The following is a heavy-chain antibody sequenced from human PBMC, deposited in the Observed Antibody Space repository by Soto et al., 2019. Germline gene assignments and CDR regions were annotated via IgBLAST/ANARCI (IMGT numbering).Heavy chain of an antibody. CDR2: IWYDGSNK. CDR1: GFTFSSYG. Sequence: QVQLVESGGGVVQPGRSLRLSCAASGFTFSSYGMHWVRQAPGKGLEWVTVIWYDGSNKYYADSVKGRFTISRDNSKNTLYLQMNSRRAEDTAVYYCVRSGDCGGDCYFSDDYYYYGIDVWCQGTTVTVSS. CDR3: VRSGDCGGDCYFSDDYYYYGIDV. J-gene: IGHJ6*02. D-gene: IGHD2-21*02. V-gene: IGHV3-33*01.